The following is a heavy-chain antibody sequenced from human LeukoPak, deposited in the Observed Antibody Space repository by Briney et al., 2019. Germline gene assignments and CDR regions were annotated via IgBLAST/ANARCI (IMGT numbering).Heavy chain of an antibody. CDR3: ARGIAVAGIDY. CDR1: GGSISSYY. CDR2: IYYSGST. D-gene: IGHD6-19*01. J-gene: IGHJ4*02. Sequence: SETLSLTCTVSGGSISSYYWSWIRQPPGKGLEWIGYIYYSGSTNYNPSLKSRVTISVDTSKNQFSLKLSSVTAEDTAVYYCARGIAVAGIDYWGQGTLVTVSS. V-gene: IGHV4-59*08.